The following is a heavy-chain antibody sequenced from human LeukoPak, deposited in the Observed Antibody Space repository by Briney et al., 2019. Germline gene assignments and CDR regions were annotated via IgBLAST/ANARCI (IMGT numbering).Heavy chain of an antibody. Sequence: GGSLRLSCAASGFTFNTYAIHWVRQAPGKGLEWVAVISYGGNNKYYVASVKGRFTIARDNSKNTVFPQMNSLRAEDMAVYYCAREVWYYFDFWGQGTLVTVSS. CDR3: AREVWYYFDF. J-gene: IGHJ4*02. V-gene: IGHV3-30-3*01. D-gene: IGHD2-21*01. CDR2: ISYGGNNK. CDR1: GFTFNTYA.